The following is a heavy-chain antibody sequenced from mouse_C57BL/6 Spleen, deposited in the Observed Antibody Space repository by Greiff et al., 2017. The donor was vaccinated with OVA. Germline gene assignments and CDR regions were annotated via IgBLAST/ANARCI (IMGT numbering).Heavy chain of an antibody. CDR2: INPYNGDT. J-gene: IGHJ2*01. V-gene: IGHV1-20*01. CDR3: ARNPFYDYDGYFDY. D-gene: IGHD2-4*01. Sequence: VQLKESGPELVKPGDSVKISCKASGYSFTGYFMNWVMQSHGKSLEWIGRINPYNGDTFYNQKFKGKATLTVDKSSSTAHMELRSLTSEDSAVYYCARNPFYDYDGYFDYWGQGTTLTVSS. CDR1: GYSFTGYF.